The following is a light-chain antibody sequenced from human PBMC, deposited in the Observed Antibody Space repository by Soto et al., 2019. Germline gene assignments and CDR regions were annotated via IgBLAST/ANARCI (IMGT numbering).Light chain of an antibody. Sequence: DIGMTQYPSTLSVSPGERATISCRASQTVSSSLAWYQQKPGQAPRLLIYGTSTRATGIPARFSGSGSGTEFTLTISSLQSEDFAVYYCQQYNNLPPWTFGQVTKVAIK. J-gene: IGKJ1*01. CDR2: GTS. V-gene: IGKV3-15*01. CDR3: QQYNNLPPWT. CDR1: QTVSSS.